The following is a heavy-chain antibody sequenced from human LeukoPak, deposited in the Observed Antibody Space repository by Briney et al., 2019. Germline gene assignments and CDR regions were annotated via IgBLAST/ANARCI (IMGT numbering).Heavy chain of an antibody. D-gene: IGHD6-13*01. J-gene: IGHJ4*02. V-gene: IGHV3-48*03. CDR3: ARGAATGTDY. Sequence: PGGSLRLSCAASGFTFSSYEMNWVRQAPGKGLEWVSYISSGGSTINYADSVKGRFTISRDNAKNSLYLQMNSLRAEDTAVYYCARGAATGTDYWGQGTLVTVSS. CDR2: ISSGGSTI. CDR1: GFTFSSYE.